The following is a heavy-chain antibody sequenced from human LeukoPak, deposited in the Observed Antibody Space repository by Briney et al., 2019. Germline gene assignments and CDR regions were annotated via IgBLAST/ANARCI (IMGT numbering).Heavy chain of an antibody. CDR3: ARGVYYDILTGYRGYGLDP. J-gene: IGHJ5*02. CDR2: ISYDGSNK. D-gene: IGHD3-9*01. CDR1: GFTFSSYA. Sequence: PGRSLRLSCAASGFTFSSYAMHWVRQAPGKGLEWVAVISYDGSNKYYADSVKGRFTISRDNSKNTLYLQMNSLRAEDTAVYYCARGVYYDILTGYRGYGLDPWGQGTLVTVSS. V-gene: IGHV3-30*04.